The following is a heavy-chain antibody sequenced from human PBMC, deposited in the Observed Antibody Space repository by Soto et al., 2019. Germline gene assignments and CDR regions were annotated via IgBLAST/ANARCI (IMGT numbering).Heavy chain of an antibody. J-gene: IGHJ5*02. Sequence: KTSETLSLTCAVSGGSISSSNWWSWVRQSPGKGLEWIGEIYHSGSINYNPSLKSRVTISVDTSKNQFSLRLSSVTAADTAIYYCATRITVFGLLIPPFDPWGQGTQVTVSS. CDR2: IYHSGSI. CDR3: ATRITVFGLLIPPFDP. D-gene: IGHD3-3*01. CDR1: GGSISSSNW. V-gene: IGHV4-4*02.